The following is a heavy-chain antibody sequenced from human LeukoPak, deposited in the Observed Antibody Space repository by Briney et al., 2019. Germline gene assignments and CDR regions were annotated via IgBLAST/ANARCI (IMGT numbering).Heavy chain of an antibody. Sequence: SETLPLTCTVSGGSISSSSYYWGWIRQPPGKGLEWIGSIYYSGSTYYNPSLKSRVTISVDTSKNQFSLKLSSVTAADTAAYYCARLTTIIDFDYWGQGTLVTVSS. D-gene: IGHD3-3*01. CDR3: ARLTTIIDFDY. V-gene: IGHV4-39*01. CDR1: GGSISSSSYY. CDR2: IYYSGST. J-gene: IGHJ4*02.